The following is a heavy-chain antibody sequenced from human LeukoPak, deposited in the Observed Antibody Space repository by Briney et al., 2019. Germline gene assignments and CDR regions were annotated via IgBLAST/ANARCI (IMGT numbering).Heavy chain of an antibody. CDR1: GHTFGNYD. Sequence: ASVKVSCRASGHTFGNYDINWVRQAPGQGLEWLGWMNPSNGNTGYAQKFRDRLTISSDTSKRTAFMELSSLRSADTAVYYCARPRGGFCTGPVCLYFFDSWGQGTLVTVSA. CDR3: ARPRGGFCTGPVCLYFFDS. D-gene: IGHD2-8*02. J-gene: IGHJ4*02. CDR2: MNPSNGNT. V-gene: IGHV1-8*03.